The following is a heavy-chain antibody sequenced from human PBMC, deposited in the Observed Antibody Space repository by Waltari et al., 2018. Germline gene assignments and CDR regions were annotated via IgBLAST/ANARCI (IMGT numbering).Heavy chain of an antibody. CDR2: IRYDGSNK. Sequence: QVQLVESGGGVVQPGGSLRLSCAASGFTFSSYGMHWVRQAPGKGLEWVAFIRYDGSNKYYADSVKGRLTIARDNSKNTLYLQMNSLRAEDTAVYYCAYGGIAAPSAPDYWGQGTLVTISS. D-gene: IGHD6-13*01. J-gene: IGHJ4*02. CDR3: AYGGIAAPSAPDY. CDR1: GFTFSSYG. V-gene: IGHV3-30*02.